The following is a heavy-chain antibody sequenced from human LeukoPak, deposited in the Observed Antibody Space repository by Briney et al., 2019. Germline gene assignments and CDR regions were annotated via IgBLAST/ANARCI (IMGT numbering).Heavy chain of an antibody. Sequence: SETLSLTCTVSGGSISSGGYYWSWIRQHPGKGLEWIVYIYYSGSTYYNPSLKSRVTISVDTSKNQFSLKLSSVTAADTAVYYCAREVRGYSYGAIDYWGQGTLVTVSS. CDR2: IYYSGST. CDR3: AREVRGYSYGAIDY. D-gene: IGHD5-18*01. J-gene: IGHJ4*02. CDR1: GGSISSGGYY. V-gene: IGHV4-31*03.